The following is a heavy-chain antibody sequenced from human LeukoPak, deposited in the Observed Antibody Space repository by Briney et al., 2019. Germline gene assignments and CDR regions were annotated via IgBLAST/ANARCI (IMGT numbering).Heavy chain of an antibody. D-gene: IGHD1-20*01. J-gene: IGHJ6*03. CDR3: VSNWNDYGDHYYMDV. Sequence: ASVKVSCKASGYAFTSYGISWVRQAPGQGLEWMGWISAYNGNTNYAQKLQGRVTMNTDTSTSTAYIALRSLRSDDTAVYYCVSNWNDYGDHYYMDVWGKGTTVTVSS. V-gene: IGHV1-18*01. CDR1: GYAFTSYG. CDR2: ISAYNGNT.